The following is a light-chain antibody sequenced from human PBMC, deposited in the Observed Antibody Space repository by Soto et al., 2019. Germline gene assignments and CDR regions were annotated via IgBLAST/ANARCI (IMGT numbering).Light chain of an antibody. CDR1: QSVSNNY. Sequence: EVVLTQSPGTLSLSPGERATLSCRASQSVSNNYFAWYQQKPGQAPRLLIFGSSDRATGIPDRFSGSGSGRDVTLTISRLEPEDFAVYYCQQYGSSPPYTFGQGTKLEIK. J-gene: IGKJ2*01. CDR2: GSS. V-gene: IGKV3-20*01. CDR3: QQYGSSPPYT.